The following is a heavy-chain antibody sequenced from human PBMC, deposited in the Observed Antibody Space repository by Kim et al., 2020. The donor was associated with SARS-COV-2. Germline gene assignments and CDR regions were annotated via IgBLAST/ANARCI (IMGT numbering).Heavy chain of an antibody. CDR3: ARALRYYYDSSGSTNFDY. CDR1: GFTFSSYS. D-gene: IGHD3-22*01. J-gene: IGHJ4*02. CDR2: ISSSSSYI. V-gene: IGHV3-21*01. Sequence: GGSLRLSCAASGFTFSSYSMNWVRQAPGKGLEWVSSISSSSSYIYYADSVKGRFTISSDNAKNSLYLQMNSLRAEDTAVYYCARALRYYYDSSGSTNFDYWGQGTLVTVSS.